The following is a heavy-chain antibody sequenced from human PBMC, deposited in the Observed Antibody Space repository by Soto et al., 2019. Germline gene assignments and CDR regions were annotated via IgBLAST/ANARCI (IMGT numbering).Heavy chain of an antibody. J-gene: IGHJ6*02. CDR3: ARLAATTSYYYYYGMDV. V-gene: IGHV5-51*01. CDR1: GYSFTSYW. D-gene: IGHD6-13*01. Sequence: GESLKISCKGSGYSFTSYWIGWVRQMPGKGLEWMGIIYPGDSDTRYSPSFQGQVTISADKSISTAYLQWSSLKASDTAIYYCARLAATTSYYYYYGMDVWGQGATVTVSS. CDR2: IYPGDSDT.